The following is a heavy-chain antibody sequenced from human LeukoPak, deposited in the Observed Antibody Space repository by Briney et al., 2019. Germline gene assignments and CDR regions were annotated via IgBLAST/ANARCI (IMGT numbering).Heavy chain of an antibody. J-gene: IGHJ4*02. D-gene: IGHD3-10*01. Sequence: GGSLRLSCAASGLTFSSYGMHWVRQAPGKGLEWVAVISYDGSNKYYADSVKGRFTISRDNSKNTLYLQMNSLRAEDTAVYYCAKDLYYGSGSYHVTGYWGQGTLVTVSS. CDR3: AKDLYYGSGSYHVTGY. CDR1: GLTFSSYG. V-gene: IGHV3-30*18. CDR2: ISYDGSNK.